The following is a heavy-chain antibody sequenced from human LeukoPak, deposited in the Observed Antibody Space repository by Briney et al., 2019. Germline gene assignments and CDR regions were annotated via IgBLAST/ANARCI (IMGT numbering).Heavy chain of an antibody. V-gene: IGHV3-21*01. CDR2: ISSSSSYI. J-gene: IGHJ5*02. Sequence: SGGSLRLSCAASGFTFSSYSMNWVRQAPGKGLEWVSSISSSSSYIYYADSVKGRFTISRDNAKNSLYLQMNSLRAEDTAVYYCARDLRGGSGSYYTIWFDPWGQGTLVTVSS. D-gene: IGHD3-10*01. CDR1: GFTFSSYS. CDR3: ARDLRGGSGSYYTIWFDP.